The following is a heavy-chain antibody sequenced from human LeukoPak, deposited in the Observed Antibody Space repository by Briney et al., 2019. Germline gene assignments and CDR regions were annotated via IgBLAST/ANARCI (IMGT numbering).Heavy chain of an antibody. CDR1: GGSISSSSYY. V-gene: IGHV4-39*01. CDR2: IYYSGST. CDR3: ARHSRYYDYVWGSYRYTRDPYYFDY. Sequence: ASQTLSLTCTVSGGSISSSSYYWGWIRQPPGKGLEWIGSIYYSGSTYYNPSLKGRVTISVDTSKNQFSLKLSSVTAADTAVYYCARHSRYYDYVWGSYRYTRDPYYFDYWGQGTLVTVSS. J-gene: IGHJ4*02. D-gene: IGHD3-16*02.